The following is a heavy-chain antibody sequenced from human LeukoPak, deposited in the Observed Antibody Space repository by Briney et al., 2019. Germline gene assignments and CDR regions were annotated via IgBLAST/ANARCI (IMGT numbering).Heavy chain of an antibody. D-gene: IGHD3-22*01. CDR1: GYSITSAYY. J-gene: IGHJ3*02. CDR3: ARVMSGDSRFDI. CDR2: FFLKGST. V-gene: IGHV4-38-2*02. Sequence: SETLSLTCTVSGYSITSAYYWGWIRQPPGKGLEWIGSFFLKGSTYYNPSLKSRVTISVDTSKNQFSLKLSSVTAADTAVYYCARVMSGDSRFDIWGQGTMVTVSS.